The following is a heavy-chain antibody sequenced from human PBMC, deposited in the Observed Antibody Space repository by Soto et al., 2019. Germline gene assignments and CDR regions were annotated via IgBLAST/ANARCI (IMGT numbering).Heavy chain of an antibody. Sequence: QVLLVESGGGVVQPGTSLTLSCAASGFPFTSYAMHWVRQTPEKGLQWLTIISSDGSTIHYVDSVKGRFTISRDNSKNTVYLQMNSLRADDTAVYYCARGTGSGSFLIDYWDQGTLVTVSS. CDR1: GFPFTSYA. CDR3: ARGTGSGSFLIDY. V-gene: IGHV3-30-3*01. CDR2: ISSDGSTI. J-gene: IGHJ4*02. D-gene: IGHD3-10*01.